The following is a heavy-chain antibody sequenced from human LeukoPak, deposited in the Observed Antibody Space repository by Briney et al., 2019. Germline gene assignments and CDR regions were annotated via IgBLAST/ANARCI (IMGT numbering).Heavy chain of an antibody. CDR2: IYSGGST. J-gene: IGHJ4*02. CDR3: ARVGYSSGWRGFDY. CDR1: GFTVSSNY. V-gene: IGHV3-53*01. Sequence: GGSPRLSCAASGFTVSSNYMSWVRQAPGKGLEWVSVIYSGGSTYYADSVKGRFTISRDNSKNTLYLHMNSLRAEDTAVYYCARVGYSSGWRGFDYWGQGTLVTVSS. D-gene: IGHD6-19*01.